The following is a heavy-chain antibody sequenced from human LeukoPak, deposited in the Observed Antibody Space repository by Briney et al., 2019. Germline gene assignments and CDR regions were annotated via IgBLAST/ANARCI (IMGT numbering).Heavy chain of an antibody. CDR1: GFTFSSYA. CDR3: AREQGEDYGDYVAFDY. V-gene: IGHV3-30-3*01. Sequence: SGGSLRLSCAASGFTFSSYAMHWVRQAPGKGLEWVAVISYDGSNKYYADSVKGRFTISRDNSKNTLYLQMNSLRAEDTAVYYCAREQGEDYGDYVAFDYWGQGTLVTVSS. J-gene: IGHJ4*02. D-gene: IGHD4-17*01. CDR2: ISYDGSNK.